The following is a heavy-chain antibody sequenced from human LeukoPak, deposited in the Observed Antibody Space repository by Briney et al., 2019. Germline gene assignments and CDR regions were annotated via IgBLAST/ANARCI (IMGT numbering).Heavy chain of an antibody. D-gene: IGHD1-20*01. CDR3: ARVLYSWNDVVDY. J-gene: IGHJ4*02. CDR1: GFSFSSYW. V-gene: IGHV3-74*01. Sequence: GGSLRLSCAASGFSFSSYWMHWVRQAPGKGLVWVSRISSEGGTTNYADSVKGRFTISRDNAKNTLYLQMNSLRAEDTAVYYCARVLYSWNDVVDYWGQGTLVTVSS. CDR2: ISSEGGTT.